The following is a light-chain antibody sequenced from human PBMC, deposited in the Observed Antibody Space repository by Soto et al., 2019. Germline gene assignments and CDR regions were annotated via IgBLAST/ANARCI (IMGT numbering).Light chain of an antibody. J-gene: IGLJ2*01. CDR3: SLYTSSSPRVV. CDR2: EVS. V-gene: IGLV2-18*01. CDR1: SSDVGSYNR. Sequence: QSVLTQPPSVSGSPGQSVTISCTGTSSDVGSYNRVSWYQQPPGTAPKLMIYEVSNRPSGVPDRFSGSKSGNTASLTISGLQAEDEADYYCSLYTSSSPRVVFGGGTKLTVL.